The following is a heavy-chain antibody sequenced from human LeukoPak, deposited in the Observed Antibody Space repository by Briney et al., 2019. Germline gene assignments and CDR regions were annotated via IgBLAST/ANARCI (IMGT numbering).Heavy chain of an antibody. Sequence: GGSVTLPCIVSGHVLNHAWEKWLRHAPGKGLVWVSSIYYRNTHIQYAESVKGRFTISRDNAKSSLYRQMNNLRVEDTAQYYCARDVRGGSGSDYWGQGKLVTVSS. CDR1: GHVLNHAW. J-gene: IGHJ4*02. CDR3: ARDVRGGSGSDY. CDR2: IYYRNTHI. V-gene: IGHV3-21*01. D-gene: IGHD3-10*01.